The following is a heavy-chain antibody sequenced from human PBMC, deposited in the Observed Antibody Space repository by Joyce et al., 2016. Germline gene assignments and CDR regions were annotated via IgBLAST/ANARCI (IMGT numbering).Heavy chain of an antibody. J-gene: IGHJ6*02. D-gene: IGHD7-27*01. V-gene: IGHV4-59*11. Sequence: QVQLQESGPGLVKPSETLSLTCTVSGGSISIHYWSWIRHPPGKRLEWMGYIYYSGSTNYSPSLKSRFTISVDTSKNQFSLKLRCVSAADTAVYYCARGLGTPYGMDVWGQGTTVTVSS. CDR3: ARGLGTPYGMDV. CDR2: IYYSGST. CDR1: GGSISIHY.